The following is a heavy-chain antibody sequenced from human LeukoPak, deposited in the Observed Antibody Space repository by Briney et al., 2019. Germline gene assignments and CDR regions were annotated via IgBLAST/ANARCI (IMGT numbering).Heavy chain of an antibody. CDR1: GFTVSSSF. CDR3: VKDLPSGGGVDY. D-gene: IGHD3-10*01. CDR2: IYSGGST. J-gene: IGHJ4*02. V-gene: IGHV3-66*01. Sequence: GGSLRLSCAASGFTVSSSFMSWVRQAPGKGLEWVSIIYSGGSTYNVDSVRGRFTISRDHSKNTLYLQMNSLRAEDTAVYYCVKDLPSGGGVDYWGQGTLVTVSS.